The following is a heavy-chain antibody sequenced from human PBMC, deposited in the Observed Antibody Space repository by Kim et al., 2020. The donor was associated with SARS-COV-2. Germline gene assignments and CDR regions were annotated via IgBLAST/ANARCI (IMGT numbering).Heavy chain of an antibody. Sequence: GGSLRLSCAASGFTFTDYSMHWVRQAPGKGLEWVSYIDSSSGSIFDADAVKVQRTVSRDNAKSSLSLQMKVMRAEDTAVYYCSRDYSSSYGLDSWGQGTMVIVSS. J-gene: IGHJ4*02. V-gene: IGHV3-48*01. D-gene: IGHD6-6*01. CDR3: SRDYSSSYGLDS. CDR1: GFTFTDYS. CDR2: IDSSSGSI.